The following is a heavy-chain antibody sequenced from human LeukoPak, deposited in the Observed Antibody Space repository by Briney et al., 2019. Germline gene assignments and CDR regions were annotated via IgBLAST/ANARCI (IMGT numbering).Heavy chain of an antibody. V-gene: IGHV3-30*03. J-gene: IGHJ4*02. CDR1: GFTFSSYG. D-gene: IGHD1-26*01. Sequence: PGGSLRLSCAASGFTFSSYGMHWVRQAPGKGLEWVAVISYDGSNKYYADSVKGRFTISRDNSKNTLYLQMNSLRAEDTAVYYCAFIGSGSYPDYRGQGALVTVSS. CDR3: AFIGSGSYPDY. CDR2: ISYDGSNK.